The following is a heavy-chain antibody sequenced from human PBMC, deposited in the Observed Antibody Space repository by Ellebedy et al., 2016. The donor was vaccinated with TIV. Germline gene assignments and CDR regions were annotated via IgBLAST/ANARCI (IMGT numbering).Heavy chain of an antibody. CDR3: AREAGISSFRHWYIDL. J-gene: IGHJ2*01. Sequence: PGGSLSLSCEASGFTFNNHAVSWVRQAPGKGLEWISGTGSTFSADSVQGRFTVSRDNSKQMVYLQMNSLTSEDTGVYYCAREAGISSFRHWYIDLWGRGTLVIVSS. CDR1: GFTFNNHA. V-gene: IGHV3-53*01. CDR2: TGST. D-gene: IGHD6-6*01.